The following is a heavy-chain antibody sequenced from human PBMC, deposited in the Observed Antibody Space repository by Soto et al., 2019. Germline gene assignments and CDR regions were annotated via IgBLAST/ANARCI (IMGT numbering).Heavy chain of an antibody. V-gene: IGHV3-49*03. J-gene: IGHJ6*02. CDR1: GFIFGDYA. D-gene: IGHD3-9*01. CDR3: TRDGKGILTGSVSHYYYGMDV. CDR2: IRSKAYGGTT. Sequence: PGGSLRLSCIASGFIFGDYAMSWFRQAPGKGLEWVGLIRSKAYGGTTEYAASVTGRFTISRDDSKSLAYLQMNSLKTEHTAVYYCTRDGKGILTGSVSHYYYGMDVWGQGTTVTVSS.